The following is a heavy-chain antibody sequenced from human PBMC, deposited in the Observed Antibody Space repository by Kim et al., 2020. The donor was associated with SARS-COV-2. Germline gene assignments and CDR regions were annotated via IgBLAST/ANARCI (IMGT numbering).Heavy chain of an antibody. CDR1: GGSFSGYY. V-gene: IGHV4-34*01. CDR3: ARGAHNDIVVVPAAMRYYYGMDV. Sequence: SETLSLTCAVYGGSFSGYYWSWIRQPPGKGLEWIGEINHSGSTNYNPSLKSRVTISVDTSKNQFSLKLSSVTAADTAVYYCARGAHNDIVVVPAAMRYYYGMDVWGQGTTVTVSS. D-gene: IGHD2-2*01. CDR2: INHSGST. J-gene: IGHJ6*02.